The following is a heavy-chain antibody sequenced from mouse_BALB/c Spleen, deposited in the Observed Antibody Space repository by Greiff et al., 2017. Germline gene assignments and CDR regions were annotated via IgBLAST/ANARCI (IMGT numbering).Heavy chain of an antibody. CDR3: ARHFDD. CDR2: ISNGGGST. Sequence: EVMLVESGGGLVQPGGSLKLSCAASGFTFSSYTMSWVRQTPEKRLEWVAYISNGGGSTYYPDTVKGRFTISRDNAKNTLYLQMSSLKSEDTAMYYCARHFDDWGQGTTLTVSS. J-gene: IGHJ2*01. CDR1: GFTFSSYT. V-gene: IGHV5-12-2*01.